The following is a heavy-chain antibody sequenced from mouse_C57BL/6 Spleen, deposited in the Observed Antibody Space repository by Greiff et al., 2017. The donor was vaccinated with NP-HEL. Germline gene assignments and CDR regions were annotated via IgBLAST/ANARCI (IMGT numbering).Heavy chain of an antibody. CDR3: ARSGPSGYPELYFDV. V-gene: IGHV1-4*01. D-gene: IGHD2-14*01. J-gene: IGHJ1*03. CDR1: GYTFTSYT. Sequence: QVQLQQSGAELARPGASVKMSCKASGYTFTSYTMHWVKQRPGQGLEWIGYINPSSGYTKYNQKFKDKATLTADKSSSTAYMQLSSLTSEDSAVYYGARSGPSGYPELYFDVWGTGTTVTVSS. CDR2: INPSSGYT.